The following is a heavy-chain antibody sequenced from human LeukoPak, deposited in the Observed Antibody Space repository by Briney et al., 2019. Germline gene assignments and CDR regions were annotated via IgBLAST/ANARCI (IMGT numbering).Heavy chain of an antibody. CDR3: AREGSSSWYNYYYYMDV. V-gene: IGHV4-38-2*02. J-gene: IGHJ6*03. CDR1: GYSISSGYY. D-gene: IGHD6-13*01. CDR2: IYHSGST. Sequence: SETLSPTCTVSGYSISSGYYWGWIRQPPGKGLEWLGSIYHSGSTYYNPSLKSRVTISVDTSKNQFSLKLSSVTAADTAVYYCAREGSSSWYNYYYYMDVWGKGTTVTVSS.